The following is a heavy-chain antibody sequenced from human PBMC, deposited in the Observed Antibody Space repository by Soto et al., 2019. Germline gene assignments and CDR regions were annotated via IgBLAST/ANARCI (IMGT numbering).Heavy chain of an antibody. CDR2: IWYYGGKK. J-gene: IGHJ4*02. D-gene: IGHD3-16*01. CDR3: ARDGDVNTGFGKDY. Sequence: QVQLVESGGGVVQPGRSLRLSCAASGFTFSNYGMHWVHQAPGKGLEWVAFIWYYGGKKYYAESVKGRFTISRDNSKNTLYLQLNSLRAEDTAVYYCARDGDVNTGFGKDYWGQGTLVTVSS. V-gene: IGHV3-33*01. CDR1: GFTFSNYG.